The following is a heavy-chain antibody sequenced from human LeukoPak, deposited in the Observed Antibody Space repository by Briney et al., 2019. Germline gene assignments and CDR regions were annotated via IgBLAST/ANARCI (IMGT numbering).Heavy chain of an antibody. CDR1: GGSINSVSYY. V-gene: IGHV4-39*01. Sequence: PSETLSLTCTVSGGSINSVSYYWGWIRQPPGKGLEWIGSIYYNGNTYYTPSLKSRLTISVDTSKNQFSLRLSSVTATDTALYFCATHRIAVASMDYWGQGILVSVSS. D-gene: IGHD6-19*01. J-gene: IGHJ4*02. CDR3: ATHRIAVASMDY. CDR2: IYYNGNT.